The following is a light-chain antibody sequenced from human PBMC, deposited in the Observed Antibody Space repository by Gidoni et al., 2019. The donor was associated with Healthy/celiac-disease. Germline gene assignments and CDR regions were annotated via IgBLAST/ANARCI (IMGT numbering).Light chain of an antibody. CDR3: QQSYSTPRT. CDR2: AAS. V-gene: IGKV1-39*01. J-gene: IGKJ4*01. CDR1: QSISNY. Sequence: TQMTQSPSSLSASVGDRVTITCRASQSISNYLNWDQQKTGKAPKLLIDAASSLQSGVPSRCSGSGAGKDLTLTISSLQHEDFATYYCQQSYSTPRTFGGGTKVEIK.